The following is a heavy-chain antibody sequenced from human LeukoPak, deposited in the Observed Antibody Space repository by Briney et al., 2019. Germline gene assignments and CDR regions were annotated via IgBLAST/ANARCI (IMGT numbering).Heavy chain of an antibody. Sequence: GGSLRLSCAASGFTFSSYGMHWVRQAPGKGLEWVAVISYDGSNKYYADSVKGRFTISRDNSKNTLYLQMNSLRAEDTAVCYCAKGDYYGSGPVGYWGQGTLVTVSS. J-gene: IGHJ4*02. V-gene: IGHV3-30*18. CDR2: ISYDGSNK. CDR1: GFTFSSYG. D-gene: IGHD3-10*01. CDR3: AKGDYYGSGPVGY.